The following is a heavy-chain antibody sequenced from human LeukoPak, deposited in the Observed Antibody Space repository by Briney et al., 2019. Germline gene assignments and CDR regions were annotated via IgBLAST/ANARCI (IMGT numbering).Heavy chain of an antibody. D-gene: IGHD6-13*01. Sequence: GGSLRLSCAASGFTFSSYWMSWVRQAPGKGLEWVANIKQDGSEKYYVDSVKGRFTISRDNAKNSLYLQMNSLRAEDTAVYYCARDYHSSWFPGYFDYWGQGTLVTVSS. CDR2: IKQDGSEK. CDR3: ARDYHSSWFPGYFDY. J-gene: IGHJ4*02. V-gene: IGHV3-7*01. CDR1: GFTFSSYW.